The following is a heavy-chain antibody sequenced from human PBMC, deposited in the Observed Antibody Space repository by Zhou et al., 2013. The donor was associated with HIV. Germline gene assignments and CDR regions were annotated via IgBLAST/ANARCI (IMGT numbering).Heavy chain of an antibody. Sequence: QVQLVQSGAEVKKPGASVKVSCKASGYTFTSYGINWMRQVAGQGLEWLGWMNCHNGRAGSAHKFQGRLAMTSDISTSTAYMELFSLTSDDTAIYYCARVVEGVQVRYGYDYWGQGTRVTVSS. V-gene: IGHV1-18*01. CDR2: MNCHNGRA. J-gene: IGHJ4*01. CDR1: GYTFTSYG. CDR3: ARVVEGVQVRYGYDY. D-gene: IGHD6-25*01.